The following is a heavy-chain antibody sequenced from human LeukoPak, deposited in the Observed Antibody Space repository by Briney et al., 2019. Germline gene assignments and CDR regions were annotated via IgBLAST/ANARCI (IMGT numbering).Heavy chain of an antibody. J-gene: IGHJ4*02. V-gene: IGHV3-23*01. CDR3: ASPSVLRYFDWLFRTGYFDY. CDR1: GFTFSSYA. Sequence: PGGSLRLSCAASGFTFSSYAMSWVRQAPGKGLEWVSAISGSGGSTYYADSVKGRFTISRDNAKNSLYLQMNSLRAEDTAVYYCASPSVLRYFDWLFRTGYFDYWGQGTLVTVSS. CDR2: ISGSGGST. D-gene: IGHD3-9*01.